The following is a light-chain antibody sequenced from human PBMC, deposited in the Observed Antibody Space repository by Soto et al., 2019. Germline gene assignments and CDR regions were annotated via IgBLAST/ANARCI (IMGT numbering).Light chain of an antibody. CDR1: QSVSSSY. V-gene: IGKV3-20*01. Sequence: EIVLTQSPGTLSLSPGERATLSCRASQSVSSSYLAWYQQKPGQAPRLLIYGASSRATGIPDRFSGSGSGTDFTLTISRLEPEDFAVYYCQQYGSSLSSTFGQGIKVDIK. CDR3: QQYGSSLSST. J-gene: IGKJ1*01. CDR2: GAS.